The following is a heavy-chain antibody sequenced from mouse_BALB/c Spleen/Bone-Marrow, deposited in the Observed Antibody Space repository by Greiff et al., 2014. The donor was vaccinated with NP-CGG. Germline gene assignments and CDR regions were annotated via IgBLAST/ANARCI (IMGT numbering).Heavy chain of an antibody. CDR1: GYTFTRFY. Sequence: QVQLQQPGAEFAKPGASVRLSCKASGYTFTRFYIHWVKQRPGQDLEWIGEIDPSDSYINYNQKFKGKATLTVDKSSSTAYMQLSSLTSEDSALYYCARWGYLDYGGQGTTLTVSS. CDR3: ARWGYLDY. CDR2: IDPSDSYI. J-gene: IGHJ2*01. V-gene: IGHV1-69*02. D-gene: IGHD3-1*01.